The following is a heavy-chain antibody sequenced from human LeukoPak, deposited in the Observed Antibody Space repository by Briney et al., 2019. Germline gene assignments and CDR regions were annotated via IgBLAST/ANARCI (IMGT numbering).Heavy chain of an antibody. J-gene: IGHJ4*02. CDR2: IYYSGST. CDR1: GGSISSGDYY. D-gene: IGHD3-9*01. V-gene: IGHV4-30-4*08. CDR3: ARVTYFDWLQFSFDY. Sequence: PSETLSLTCTVSGGSISSGDYYWSWIRQPPGKGLEWIGYIYYSGSTYYNPSLKSRVTISVDTSKNQFSLKLSSVTAADTAVYYCARVTYFDWLQFSFDYWGQGTLVTVSS.